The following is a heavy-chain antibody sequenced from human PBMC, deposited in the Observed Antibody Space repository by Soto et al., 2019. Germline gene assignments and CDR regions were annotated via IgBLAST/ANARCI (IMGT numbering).Heavy chain of an antibody. CDR3: ARAGFSYGHLLF. J-gene: IGHJ4*02. CDR2: VFYSGAT. CDR1: GGPIKTGDYY. V-gene: IGHV4-30-4*01. Sequence: QVQLKESGPGLVKPSETLSLTCNVSGGPIKTGDYYWNWIRQPPGKGLEWIGYVFYSGATNYSPSLKGRAAISMDTSKNQFSLSLTSVTAADTAVYYCARAGFSYGHLLFWGQGIRVTVST. D-gene: IGHD3-10*01.